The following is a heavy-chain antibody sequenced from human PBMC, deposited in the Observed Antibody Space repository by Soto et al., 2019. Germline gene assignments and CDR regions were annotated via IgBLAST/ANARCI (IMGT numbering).Heavy chain of an antibody. CDR2: IKSKTDGGTT. CDR1: GFTFSNAW. J-gene: IGHJ4*02. D-gene: IGHD3-22*01. V-gene: IGHV3-15*07. CDR3: TTDQYYDSSGYYGFDY. Sequence: PGGSLRLSCAASGFTFSNAWMNWVRQAPGKGLEWVGRIKSKTDGGTTDYAAPVKGRFTISRDDSKNTLYLQMNSLKTEDTSVYYCTTDQYYDSSGYYGFDYWGQGTLVTVSS.